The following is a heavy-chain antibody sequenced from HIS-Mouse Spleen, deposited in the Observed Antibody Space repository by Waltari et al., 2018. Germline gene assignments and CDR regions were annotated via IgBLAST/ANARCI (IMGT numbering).Heavy chain of an antibody. CDR2: IYYSGST. J-gene: IGHJ2*01. Sequence: QLQLQESGPGLVKPSETLSLTCTVSGGSISSSTYYRGWIRQPPGKGLEWIGSIYYSGSTYYNPSLKSRVTISVDTSKNQFSLKLSSVTAADTAVYYCAREIPYSSSWYDWYFDLWGRWHPGHCLL. V-gene: IGHV4-39*07. D-gene: IGHD6-13*01. CDR1: GGSISSSTYY. CDR3: AREIPYSSSWYDWYFDL.